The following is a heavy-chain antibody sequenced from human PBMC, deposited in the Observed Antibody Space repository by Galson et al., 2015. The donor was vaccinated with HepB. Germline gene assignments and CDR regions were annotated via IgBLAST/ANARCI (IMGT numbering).Heavy chain of an antibody. J-gene: IGHJ4*02. V-gene: IGHV4-39*07. CDR2: INYSGTT. Sequence: ETLSLTCSVSGGSINSSNYYWGWIRQPPGKGLEWIGSINYSGTTYYNPSLKSRVTVSIDTSKNQFSLKLNSVTAADTAVYYCAREGKGFDYWGQGTLVTVSS. CDR1: GGSINSSNYY. CDR3: AREGKGFDY.